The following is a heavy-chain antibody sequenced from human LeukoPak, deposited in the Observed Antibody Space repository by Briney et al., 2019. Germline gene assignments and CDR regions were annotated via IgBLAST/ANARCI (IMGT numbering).Heavy chain of an antibody. CDR2: MNPNSGNT. V-gene: IGHV1-8*01. CDR3: ARGKLRPLWFPYY. J-gene: IGHJ4*02. CDR1: GYTFTSYD. D-gene: IGHD3-10*01. Sequence: ASVKDSCKASGYTFTSYDINWVRQATGQGLEWMGWMNPNSGNTGYAQKFQGRVTMTRNTSISTAYMELSSLRSEDTAVYYCARGKLRPLWFPYYWGQGTLVTVSS.